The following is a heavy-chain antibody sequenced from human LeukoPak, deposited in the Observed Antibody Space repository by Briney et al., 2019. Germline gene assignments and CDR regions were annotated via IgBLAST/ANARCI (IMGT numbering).Heavy chain of an antibody. Sequence: ASVKVSCKASGYTFSSYDINWVRQAPGQELEWMGWMNPSSGNTGYAQDFQGRVTMTRNTSINTAYMELSSLRSEDTAVYYCARPRDYYYYYGMDVWGQGTTVIVSS. V-gene: IGHV1-8*01. CDR1: GYTFSSYD. D-gene: IGHD6-6*01. CDR3: ARPRDYYYYYGMDV. J-gene: IGHJ6*02. CDR2: MNPSSGNT.